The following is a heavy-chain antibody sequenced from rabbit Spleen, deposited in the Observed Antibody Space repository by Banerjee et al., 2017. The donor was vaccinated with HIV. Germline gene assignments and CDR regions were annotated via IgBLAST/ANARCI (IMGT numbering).Heavy chain of an antibody. J-gene: IGHJ4*01. D-gene: IGHD6-1*01. Sequence: QSLEESGGDLVKPGASLTLTCTASGVSFSSSSYMCWVRQAPGKGLEWIACVGSGGFTYSANWAKGRFTISKTSSTTVTLQMTSLTAADTATYFCARNDDSYDAYNLWGPGTLVTVS. V-gene: IGHV1S40*01. CDR1: GVSFSSSSY. CDR2: VGSGGFT. CDR3: ARNDDSYDAYNL.